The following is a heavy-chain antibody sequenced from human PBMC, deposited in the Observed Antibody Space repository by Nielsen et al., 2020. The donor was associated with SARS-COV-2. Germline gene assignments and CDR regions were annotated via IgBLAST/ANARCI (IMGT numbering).Heavy chain of an antibody. V-gene: IGHV3-21*01. CDR2: ISSSSSYI. Sequence: VRQAPGKGLEWVSSISSSSSYIYYADSVKGRFTISRDNAKNSLYLQMNSLRAEDTAVYYCARDSYSCSGGSCYSINWFDPWGQGTLVTVSS. J-gene: IGHJ5*02. D-gene: IGHD2-15*01. CDR3: ARDSYSCSGGSCYSINWFDP.